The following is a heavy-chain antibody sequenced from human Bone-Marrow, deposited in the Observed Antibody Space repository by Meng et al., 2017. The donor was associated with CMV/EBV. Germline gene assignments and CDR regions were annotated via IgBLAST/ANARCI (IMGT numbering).Heavy chain of an antibody. D-gene: IGHD3-22*01. CDR2: VSYDGKNK. Sequence: GGSLRLSCAASGFTFMSYAMHWVRQTPGKGLEWVAVVSYDGKNKYYADSVKGRFTISRDNSKSTLYLQMNSLRAEDTAVYYCARDRMIVLGYGMDVWGQGTTVTVPS. CDR3: ARDRMIVLGYGMDV. V-gene: IGHV3-30*04. CDR1: GFTFMSYA. J-gene: IGHJ6*02.